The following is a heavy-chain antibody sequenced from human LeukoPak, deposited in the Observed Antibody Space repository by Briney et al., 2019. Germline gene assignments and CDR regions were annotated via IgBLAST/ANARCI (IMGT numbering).Heavy chain of an antibody. CDR2: INPSGGST. CDR3: ARSRNCGGGCHPGAFDI. V-gene: IGHV1-46*03. Sequence: GASVKVSCKASGYTFTSYYMHWVRQAPGQGLEWMGIINPSGGSTSYAQKFQGRVTMTRDTSTSTVFMELSSLRSEDTAVYYCARSRNCGGGCHPGAFDIWGQGTRVTVSS. D-gene: IGHD2-21*02. J-gene: IGHJ3*02. CDR1: GYTFTSYY.